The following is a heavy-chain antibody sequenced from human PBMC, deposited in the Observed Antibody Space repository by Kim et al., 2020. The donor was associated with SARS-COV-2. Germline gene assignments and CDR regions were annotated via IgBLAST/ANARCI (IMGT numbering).Heavy chain of an antibody. D-gene: IGHD2-21*01. J-gene: IGHJ6*01. Sequence: GGSLRLSCAASGFTSADYAMHWVRQAPGKGLEWVSLISWDGGGTYYADSVKGRFTISRDNSSNSVYLQMNSLRTEDTAFYYCAKDMSCGGACYPYYCYSG. V-gene: IGHV3-43*02. CDR2: ISWDGGGT. CDR3: AKDMSCGGACYPYYCYSG. CDR1: GFTSADYA.